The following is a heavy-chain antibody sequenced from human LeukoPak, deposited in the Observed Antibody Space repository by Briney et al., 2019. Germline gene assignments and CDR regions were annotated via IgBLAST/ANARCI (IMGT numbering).Heavy chain of an antibody. CDR1: GFTFSSYS. CDR2: ISSSSSYI. J-gene: IGHJ4*02. Sequence: GGSLRLSCAASGFTFSSYSMNWVRQAPGKGLEWVSSISSSSSYIYYADSVKGRFTISRDNAKNSLYLQMNSLRAEDTAVYYCARGGLYYYDSSGYHTHDYWGQGTLVTASS. V-gene: IGHV3-21*01. D-gene: IGHD3-22*01. CDR3: ARGGLYYYDSSGYHTHDY.